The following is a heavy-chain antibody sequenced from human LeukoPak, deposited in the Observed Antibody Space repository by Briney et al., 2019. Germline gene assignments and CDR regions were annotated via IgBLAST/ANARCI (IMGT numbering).Heavy chain of an antibody. CDR2: INPNGSSA. D-gene: IGHD1-26*01. CDR3: ARDNSVGETAWWFDP. Sequence: ASVKVSCKASGYSFTSYYMHWVRQAPGQGLEWMGFINPNGSSAAYAQKFQGRLTMTRDMFTSTDYMELTSLTSDDTAVYYCARDNSVGETAWWFDPWGQGTLVTVSS. CDR1: GYSFTSYY. J-gene: IGHJ5*02. V-gene: IGHV1-46*01.